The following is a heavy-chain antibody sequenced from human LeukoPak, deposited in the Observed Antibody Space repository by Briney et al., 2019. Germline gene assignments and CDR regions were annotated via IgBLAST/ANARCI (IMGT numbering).Heavy chain of an antibody. Sequence: GGSLRLSCAASGFPVSSNYMSWVRQAPGKGLEWVSVIYSGGSTYYADSVKGRFTISRDNSKNTMYLQMNSLRAEDTAVYYCARVLVPPYYYYYYGMDVWGQGTTVTVSS. D-gene: IGHD2-2*01. J-gene: IGHJ6*02. V-gene: IGHV3-66*02. CDR2: IYSGGST. CDR3: ARVLVPPYYYYYYGMDV. CDR1: GFPVSSNY.